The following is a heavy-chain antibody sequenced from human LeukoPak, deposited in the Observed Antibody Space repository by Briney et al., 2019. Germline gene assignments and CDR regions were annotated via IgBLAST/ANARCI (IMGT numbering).Heavy chain of an antibody. J-gene: IGHJ4*02. CDR3: ARMAMDTAMVTNFFDL. CDR1: GYTFTGYY. D-gene: IGHD5-18*01. V-gene: IGHV1-46*01. CDR2: IHPSGGST. Sequence: ASVKISCKASGYTFTGYYLHWVRQAPGQGLEWMGVIHPSGGSTSYAQKFQGRVTLTKDTSTSTVYIELSSLRSDDTATFYCARMAMDTAMVTNFFDLWGQGTLVTVSA.